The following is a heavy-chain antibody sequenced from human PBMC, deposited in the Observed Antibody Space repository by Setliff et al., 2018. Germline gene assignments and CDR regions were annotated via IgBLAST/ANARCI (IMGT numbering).Heavy chain of an antibody. Sequence: RASVKVSCKTSGYMFTTYGISWVRQDPGQGLEWMGWIRVYDGYTDYAQKFQGRVTMTKDTSTSTAYMELRSLRPDDTAVYFCTRSRGPRVVLAADFDFWSQGTRVTVSS. D-gene: IGHD3-16*01. J-gene: IGHJ4*02. CDR2: IRVYDGYT. CDR1: GYMFTTYG. CDR3: TRSRGPRVVLAADFDF. V-gene: IGHV1-18*01.